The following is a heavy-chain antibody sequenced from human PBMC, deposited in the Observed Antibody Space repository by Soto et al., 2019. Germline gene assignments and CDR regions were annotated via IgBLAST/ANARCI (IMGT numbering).Heavy chain of an antibody. CDR3: ARDLIQLRTYGMDV. D-gene: IGHD5-18*01. J-gene: IGHJ6*02. CDR1: GFTFSSYG. V-gene: IGHV3-33*01. Sequence: GGSLRLSCAASGFTFSSYGMHWVRQAPGKGLEWVAVIWYDGSNKYYADSVKGRFTISRDNSKNTLYLQMNSLRAEDTAVYYIARDLIQLRTYGMDVWGQGTSVTVSS. CDR2: IWYDGSNK.